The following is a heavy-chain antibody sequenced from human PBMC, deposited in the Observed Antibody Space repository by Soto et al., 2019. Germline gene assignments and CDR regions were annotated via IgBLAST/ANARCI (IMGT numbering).Heavy chain of an antibody. CDR2: ISISSRTI. CDR3: ARDNGIAGSFDP. D-gene: IGHD6-13*01. Sequence: LRLSCAASGFTFRSYSMNWVRQPPGKGLEWVSYISISSRTIYYADSVKGRFTISRDDAKNSLYLQMNSLRDEDKSVYYCARDNGIAGSFDPWGQGTLVTVSS. V-gene: IGHV3-48*02. CDR1: GFTFRSYS. J-gene: IGHJ5*02.